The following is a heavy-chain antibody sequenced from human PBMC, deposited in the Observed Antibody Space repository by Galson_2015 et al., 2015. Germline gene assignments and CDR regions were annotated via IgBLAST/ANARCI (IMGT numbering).Heavy chain of an antibody. J-gene: IGHJ6*03. Sequence: SLRLSCASSGFTFSTYAMSWVRQAPGKGLEWVSVISGSAANTYYADSVKGRFTISRDNSKNTLYLQMDSLRAEDTAIYYCAKNWGMNYYYTMDVWGKGTTVTVSS. V-gene: IGHV3-23*01. CDR3: AKNWGMNYYYTMDV. D-gene: IGHD2-8*01. CDR1: GFTFSTYA. CDR2: ISGSAANT.